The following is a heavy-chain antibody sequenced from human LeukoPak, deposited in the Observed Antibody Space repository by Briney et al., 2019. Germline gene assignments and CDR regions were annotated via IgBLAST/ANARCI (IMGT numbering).Heavy chain of an antibody. CDR3: ARVWTGGYHYLTDAFDI. J-gene: IGHJ3*02. D-gene: IGHD3-22*01. CDR1: GYTFTSYG. Sequence: ASVKVSCKASGYTFTSYGISWVRQAPGQGLEWMGWISAYNGNTNYAQKLQGRVTMTTDTSTSTAYMELRSLRSDDTAVYYCARVWTGGYHYLTDAFDIWGQGTMVTVSS. CDR2: ISAYNGNT. V-gene: IGHV1-18*01.